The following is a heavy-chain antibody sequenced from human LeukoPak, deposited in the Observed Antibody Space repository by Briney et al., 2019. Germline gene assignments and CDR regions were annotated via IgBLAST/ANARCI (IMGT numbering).Heavy chain of an antibody. Sequence: GGSLRLSCAASGSTFSSYWMSWVRQTPGKGLEWVANIKQDGNERYYVDSVKGRFAISRDDTENSLFLQMNSLRADDTAVYYCARDEDYSGNSDYWGQGTLVTVSS. CDR3: ARDEDYSGNSDY. V-gene: IGHV3-7*03. D-gene: IGHD4-23*01. CDR1: GSTFSSYW. J-gene: IGHJ4*02. CDR2: IKQDGNER.